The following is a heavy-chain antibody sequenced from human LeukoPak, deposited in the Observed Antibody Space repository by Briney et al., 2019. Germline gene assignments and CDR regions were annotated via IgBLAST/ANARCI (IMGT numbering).Heavy chain of an antibody. CDR3: ARDFNGSPDY. CDR2: IRYSGRT. J-gene: IGHJ4*01. CDR1: GGSISSNTYY. V-gene: IGHV4-39*02. D-gene: IGHD6-25*01. Sequence: SETLSLTCTVSGGSISSNTYYWSWIRQPPGKGLEWIGSIRYSGRTYYKPSLKSRVTLSVDTSKNQLLLNLRSVTAADTAMYYCARDFNGSPDYLGQGTLVTVSS.